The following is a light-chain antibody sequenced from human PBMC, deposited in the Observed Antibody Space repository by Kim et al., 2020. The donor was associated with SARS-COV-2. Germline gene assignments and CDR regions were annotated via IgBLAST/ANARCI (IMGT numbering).Light chain of an antibody. V-gene: IGKV1-16*02. CDR1: QQINNN. J-gene: IGKJ4*01. Sequence: ASVGDRVSPTCRASQQINNNLAWCQQKPGTAPMSLFFAASNLHNGVPSKCSGGGYGTDFTLTINSRRPENSATYYCQQYKTYPLTFGGGTK. CDR2: AAS. CDR3: QQYKTYPLT.